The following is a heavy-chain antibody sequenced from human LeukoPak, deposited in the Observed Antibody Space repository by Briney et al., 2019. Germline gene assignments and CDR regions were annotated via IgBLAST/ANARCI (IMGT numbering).Heavy chain of an antibody. V-gene: IGHV3-9*01. CDR1: GFIFGDYG. D-gene: IGHD3-22*01. J-gene: IGHJ3*01. CDR2: IYWNSDRI. Sequence: PGGSLRLSCAASGFIFGDYGMYWVRQAPGKGLEWVSGIYWNSDRIGYADSVKGRFTISRDNAKNSLYMQMNSVRAEDTALYYCARASYYYDTSGLGAFDVWGQGTTVVVSS. CDR3: ARASYYYDTSGLGAFDV.